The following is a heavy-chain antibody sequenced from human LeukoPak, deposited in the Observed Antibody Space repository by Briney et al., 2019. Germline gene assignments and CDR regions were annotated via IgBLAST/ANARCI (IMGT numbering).Heavy chain of an antibody. Sequence: GGSLRLSCAASGFTFSSYGMHWVRQAPGKGLEWVAVIWYDGSNKYYADSVKGRFTISRDNSKNTLYLQMNSLRAEDTAVYYCTRESSSGYYPFDYWGQGTLVTVSS. CDR1: GFTFSSYG. J-gene: IGHJ4*02. D-gene: IGHD3-22*01. CDR2: IWYDGSNK. V-gene: IGHV3-33*01. CDR3: TRESSSGYYPFDY.